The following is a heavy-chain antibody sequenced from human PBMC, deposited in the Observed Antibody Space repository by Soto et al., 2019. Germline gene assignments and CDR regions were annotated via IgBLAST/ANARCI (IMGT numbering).Heavy chain of an antibody. D-gene: IGHD3-22*01. CDR2: IDWDDDK. CDR3: ARTSSGHYGMDV. Sequence: XGPTLVHPTQSLTLTCTFSGFSLSTSGMWVSWIRQPPGKALEWLALIDWDDDKYYSTSLKTRLTISKDTSKNQVVLTMTNMDPVDTATYYCARTSSGHYGMDVWGQGTTVTVSS. J-gene: IGHJ6*02. V-gene: IGHV2-70*01. CDR1: GFSLSTSGMW.